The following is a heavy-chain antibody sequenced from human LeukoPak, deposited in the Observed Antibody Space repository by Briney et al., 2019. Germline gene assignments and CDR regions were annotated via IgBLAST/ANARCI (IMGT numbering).Heavy chain of an antibody. Sequence: PGRSLRLSCAASGFTFSGYGMHWVRQAPGKGLEWVAVIWYDGSKKYHADPVKGRFTISRDNSKNTLYLQMNSLRAEDTAVYYCARWGGDYSAFDIWGQGTMVTVSS. D-gene: IGHD4-17*01. CDR2: IWYDGSKK. CDR3: ARWGGDYSAFDI. CDR1: GFTFSGYG. V-gene: IGHV3-33*01. J-gene: IGHJ3*02.